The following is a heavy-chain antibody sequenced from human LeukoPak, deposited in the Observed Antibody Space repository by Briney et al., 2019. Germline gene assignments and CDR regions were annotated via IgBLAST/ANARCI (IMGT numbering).Heavy chain of an antibody. CDR3: ARDREGDCSGGSCYNLGGWFDP. CDR2: IIPIFGTA. V-gene: IGHV1-69*05. Sequence: SVKVSCKASGGTFSSYAISWVRQAPGQGLEWMGGIIPIFGTANYAQKFQGRVTITTDESTSTAYMELSSLRSEDTAVYYCARDREGDCSGGSCYNLGGWFDPWGQGTLVTVSS. CDR1: GGTFSSYA. D-gene: IGHD2-15*01. J-gene: IGHJ5*02.